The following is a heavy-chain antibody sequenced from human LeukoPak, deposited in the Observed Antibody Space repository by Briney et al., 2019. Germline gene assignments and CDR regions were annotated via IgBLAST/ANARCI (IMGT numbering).Heavy chain of an antibody. CDR1: GFTFDDYA. J-gene: IGHJ4*02. Sequence: GRSLRLSCATSGFTFDDYAMHWVRQAPGKGLEWVSGISWNSGSIGYADSVKGRFTISRDNAKNSLYLQMNSLRAEDTALYYCAKATDSSGYSPFDSWGQGTLVTVSS. CDR3: AKATDSSGYSPFDS. D-gene: IGHD3-22*01. V-gene: IGHV3-9*01. CDR2: ISWNSGSI.